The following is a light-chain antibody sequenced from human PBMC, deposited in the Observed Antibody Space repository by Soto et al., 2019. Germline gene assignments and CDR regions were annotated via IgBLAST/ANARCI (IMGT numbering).Light chain of an antibody. CDR1: QSISSW. J-gene: IGKJ1*01. V-gene: IGKV1-5*01. Sequence: DIQMTQSPSTLSASVGDRVTITCRASQSISSWLAWYQQKPGKAPKLLIYDASSLESGDPSRLSGSGSGTEFTLTISSLQPDDVATYYCQHYSSYYPTWTFGQGTKVYI. CDR3: QHYSSYYPTWT. CDR2: DAS.